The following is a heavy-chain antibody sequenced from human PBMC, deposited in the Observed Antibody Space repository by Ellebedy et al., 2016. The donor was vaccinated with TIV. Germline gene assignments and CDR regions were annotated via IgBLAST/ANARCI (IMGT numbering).Heavy chain of an antibody. Sequence: GGSLRLXXAASGFTFSSYAMSWVRQAPGRRLEWVSAISGSGCSTHYVDSVRGRFTISRDTSKNTLYLQMTSLRAEDTAVYYCAKAPTAIFAHFYYYYYYMDVWGKGTTVTVSS. CDR2: ISGSGCST. CDR1: GFTFSSYA. V-gene: IGHV3-23*01. D-gene: IGHD2-21*02. J-gene: IGHJ6*03. CDR3: AKAPTAIFAHFYYYYYYMDV.